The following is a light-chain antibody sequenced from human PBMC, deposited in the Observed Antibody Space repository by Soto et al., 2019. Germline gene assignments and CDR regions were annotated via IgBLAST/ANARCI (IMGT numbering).Light chain of an antibody. J-gene: IGLJ2*01. Sequence: QPVLTQPPSASASLGASVTLTCTLSSGYSNYQVDWYQQRPGKGPRFVMRVGTGGIVGSKGDGIPDRFSVLGSGLNRYLTIKNIQEEDESDFHCGADHGTGSNFVVVFGGGTKVTVL. CDR2: VGTGGIVG. CDR3: GADHGTGSNFVVV. CDR1: SGYSNYQ. V-gene: IGLV9-49*01.